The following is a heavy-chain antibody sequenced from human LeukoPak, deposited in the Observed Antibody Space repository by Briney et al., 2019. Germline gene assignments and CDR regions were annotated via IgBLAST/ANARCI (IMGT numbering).Heavy chain of an antibody. Sequence: SGGSLRVSCAASGFTFSSFWMSWVRQAPGKGLEWVANIKQDGSEKYYVDSVKGRFTISRDNAKNSLYLQMNSLRAEDTAVYYCAKDTDKWLVDAFDIWGQGTMVTVSS. CDR2: IKQDGSEK. CDR3: AKDTDKWLVDAFDI. D-gene: IGHD6-19*01. CDR1: GFTFSSFW. J-gene: IGHJ3*02. V-gene: IGHV3-7*05.